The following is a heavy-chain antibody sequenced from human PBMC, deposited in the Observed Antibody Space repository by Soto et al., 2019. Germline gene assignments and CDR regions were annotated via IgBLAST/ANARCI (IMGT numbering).Heavy chain of an antibody. CDR3: ANHSNYYYQYVDV. CDR1: GITFSSYV. V-gene: IGHV3-23*01. Sequence: EVQLLESGGGVVQPGGSLRLSSAASGITFSSYVMSWVRQAPGKGLEWVSGISGSGGTTYYGDSVKGRFTISRDNCKMTLYLQKNSLRAEDTAVYYCANHSNYYYQYVDVWGKGTTVTVSS. CDR2: ISGSGGTT. J-gene: IGHJ6*03. D-gene: IGHD4-4*01.